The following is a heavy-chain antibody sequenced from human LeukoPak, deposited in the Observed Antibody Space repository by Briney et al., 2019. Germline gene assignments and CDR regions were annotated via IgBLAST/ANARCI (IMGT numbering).Heavy chain of an antibody. D-gene: IGHD4-17*01. CDR1: GFTFGSYA. J-gene: IGHJ6*02. CDR3: AKPMYGDYVNLYAMDV. V-gene: IGHV3-23*01. CDR2: ICGGGNCP. Sequence: GGSLRLSCGASGFTFGSYAMSWVRLAPGKGLEWVSGICGGGNCPYYTDSVKGRFTISRDNSKNTLYLLMSSLRAEDTAVYYCAKPMYGDYVNLYAMDVWGQGTPVTVSS.